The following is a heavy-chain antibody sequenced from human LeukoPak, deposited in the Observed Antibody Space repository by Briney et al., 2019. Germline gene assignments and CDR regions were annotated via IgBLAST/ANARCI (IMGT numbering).Heavy chain of an antibody. V-gene: IGHV1-3*01. CDR1: GYAFTGYA. J-gene: IGHJ6*02. CDR2: TNAGNGNT. Sequence: GASVKVSCKAPGYAFTGYAMHWVRQAPGQRLEWMGWTNAGNGNTKYSQKFQGRVTITRDTSASTAYMELSSLRSEDAAVYYCARGKPGMDVWGQGTTVTVSS. D-gene: IGHD1-14*01. CDR3: ARGKPGMDV.